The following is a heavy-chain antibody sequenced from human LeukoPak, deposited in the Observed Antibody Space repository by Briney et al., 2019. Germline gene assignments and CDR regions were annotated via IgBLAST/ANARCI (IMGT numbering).Heavy chain of an antibody. CDR2: ISQSGDAK. CDR1: GFMFDTYA. J-gene: IGHJ4*02. V-gene: IGHV3-48*03. Sequence: GGSLRLSCAASGFMFDTYAMNWVRQAPGKGLEWVSYISQSGDAKYYADSVKGRFTISRDNARNSLYLQMNSLRAEDTAIYYCTTQNLVVVPAASHYFDYWGQGILIIVSA. CDR3: TTQNLVVVPAASHYFDY. D-gene: IGHD2-15*01.